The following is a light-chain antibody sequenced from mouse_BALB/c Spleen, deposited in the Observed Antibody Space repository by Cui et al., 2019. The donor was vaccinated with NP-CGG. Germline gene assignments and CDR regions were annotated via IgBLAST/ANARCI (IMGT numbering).Light chain of an antibody. J-gene: IGLJ1*01. Sequence: QAVVTQESALTRSPGETVTITCSSSIGVVTTSNYANWVQEKPDHLFTGLIGGTNNRAPGFPARFSGSLIGDKAALTITGAQTEDEAIYFCALWYSNHWVFGGGTKLTVL. V-gene: IGLV1*01. CDR3: ALWYSNHWV. CDR1: IGVVTTSNY. CDR2: GTN.